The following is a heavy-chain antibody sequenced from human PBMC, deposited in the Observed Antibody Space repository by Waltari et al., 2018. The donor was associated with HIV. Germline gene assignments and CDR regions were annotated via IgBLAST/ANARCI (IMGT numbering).Heavy chain of an antibody. CDR3: TQRRFECGDGPDGYDG. CDR1: GISIKHSSSW. J-gene: IGHJ6*02. V-gene: IGHV4-4*02. D-gene: IGHD2-21*02. CDR2: VYLDGPT. Sequence: LHQPGAEEVRPSGTLTLTSGITGISIKHSSSWWTGARQSPGKGLEWVGEVYLDGPTAYRSSLKSRLTTTADKGRNNSSLQWKSVTAADTGVYYCTQRRFECGDGPDGYDGWGPGTAVSV.